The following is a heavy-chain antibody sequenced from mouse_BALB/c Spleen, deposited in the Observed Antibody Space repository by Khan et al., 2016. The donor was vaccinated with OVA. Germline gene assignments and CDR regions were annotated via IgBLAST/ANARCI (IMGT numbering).Heavy chain of an antibody. CDR1: GFSLTSYG. CDR3: ALYYYGRAWFAY. Sequence: VQLQESGPGLAAPSQSLSITCTVSGFSLTSYGVGWVRQPPGKGLVWLGVIWGDGSTNYHSALLSRLSISKDNSKSQVFLQLKSLETDDTAMYYCALYYYGRAWFAYWGQGTLVTVSA. V-gene: IGHV2-3*01. CDR2: IWGDGST. D-gene: IGHD1-1*01. J-gene: IGHJ3*01.